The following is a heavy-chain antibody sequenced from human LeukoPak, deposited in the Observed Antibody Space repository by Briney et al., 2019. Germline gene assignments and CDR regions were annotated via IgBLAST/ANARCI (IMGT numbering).Heavy chain of an antibody. D-gene: IGHD3-3*01. CDR1: GGTFSSYA. J-gene: IGHJ3*02. V-gene: IGHV1-69*13. CDR2: IIPIFGTA. CDR3: ARDQRGITIFGVVIHDAFDI. Sequence: SVKVSCKASGGTFSSYAISWVRQAPGLGLEWMGGIIPIFGTANYAQKFQGRVTITADESTSTAYMELSSLRSEDTAVYYCARDQRGITIFGVVIHDAFDIWGQGTMVTVSS.